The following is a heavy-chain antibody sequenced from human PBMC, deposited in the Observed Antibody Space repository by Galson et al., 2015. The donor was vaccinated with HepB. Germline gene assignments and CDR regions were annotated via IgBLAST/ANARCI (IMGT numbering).Heavy chain of an antibody. CDR2: ISYDGSNK. CDR3: ARENLAFPNCDFLDP. D-gene: IGHD3-3*01. CDR1: GFTFSSYA. V-gene: IGHV3-30-3*01. Sequence: SLRLSCAASGFTFSSYAMHWVRQAPGKGLEWVAVISYDGSNKYYADSVKGRFTISRDNSKNTLYLQMNSLRAEDTAVYYCARENLAFPNCDFLDPWGQGTLVTVSS. J-gene: IGHJ5*02.